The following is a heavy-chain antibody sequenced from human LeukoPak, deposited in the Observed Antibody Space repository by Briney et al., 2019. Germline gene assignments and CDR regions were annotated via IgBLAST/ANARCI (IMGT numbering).Heavy chain of an antibody. J-gene: IGHJ5*02. Sequence: SETLSLTCTVSGGSISSYYWSWIRQPPGKGLEWIGYIYYSGSTNYNPSLKSRVTISVDTSKNQFSLKLSSVTAADTAVYYCARCPDIVVVPAATGFGWFDPWGQGTLVTVSS. CDR2: IYYSGST. D-gene: IGHD2-2*01. CDR1: GGSISSYY. V-gene: IGHV4-59*01. CDR3: ARCPDIVVVPAATGFGWFDP.